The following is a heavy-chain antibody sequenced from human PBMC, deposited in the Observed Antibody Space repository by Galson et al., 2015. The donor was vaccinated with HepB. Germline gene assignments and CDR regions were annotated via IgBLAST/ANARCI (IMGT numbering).Heavy chain of an antibody. V-gene: IGHV1-3*01. Sequence: SVKVSCKAPGYTFTSYAMHWVRQAPGQRLEWMGWINAGNGNTKYSQKFQGRVTITRDTSASTAYMELSSLRSEDTAVYYCARETFEDIVVVVAATHYYYGMDVWGQGTTVTVSS. CDR1: GYTFTSYA. CDR2: INAGNGNT. J-gene: IGHJ6*02. D-gene: IGHD2-15*01. CDR3: ARETFEDIVVVVAATHYYYGMDV.